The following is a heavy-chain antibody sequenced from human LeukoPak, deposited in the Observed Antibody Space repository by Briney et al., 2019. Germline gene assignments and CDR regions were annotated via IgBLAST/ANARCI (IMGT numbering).Heavy chain of an antibody. CDR1: GFTFSSNS. J-gene: IGHJ4*02. Sequence: SGGSLRLSCAASGFTFSSNSMNWVRQAPGKGLQWVSSISSSSDYIYYADSVKGRFTISRDNAKNSLYLEMNNLRVEDTGIYYCVRVGHAGNQYGSGTYNYWGQGTLVTVSS. V-gene: IGHV3-21*01. D-gene: IGHD3-10*01. CDR3: VRVGHAGNQYGSGTYNY. CDR2: ISSSSDYI.